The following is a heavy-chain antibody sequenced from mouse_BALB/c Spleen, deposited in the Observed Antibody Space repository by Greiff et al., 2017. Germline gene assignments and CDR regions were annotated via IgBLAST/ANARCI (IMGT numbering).Heavy chain of an antibody. J-gene: IGHJ2*01. CDR3: ARSWGNYVGYFDY. Sequence: QVQLKESGAELMKPGASVKISCKATGYTFSSYWIEWVKQRPGHGLEWIGEILPGSGSTNYNEKFKGKATFTADTSSNTAYMQLSSLTSEDSAVYYCARSWGNYVGYFDYWGQGTTLTVSS. CDR1: GYTFSSYW. D-gene: IGHD2-1*01. V-gene: IGHV1-9*01. CDR2: ILPGSGST.